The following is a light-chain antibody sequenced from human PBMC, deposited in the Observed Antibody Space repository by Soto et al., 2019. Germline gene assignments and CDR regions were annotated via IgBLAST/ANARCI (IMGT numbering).Light chain of an antibody. CDR3: QQYDNLPLT. CDR2: DAS. CDR1: QDISNY. J-gene: IGKJ4*01. V-gene: IGKV1-33*01. Sequence: DIQMTQSPSSLSASVGARTTVTCQASQDISNYLNWYQQKPGKAPKLLIYDASNLETGVPSRFSGSGSGTDFTFTISSLQPEDIATYYCQQYDNLPLTFGGGTKVDIK.